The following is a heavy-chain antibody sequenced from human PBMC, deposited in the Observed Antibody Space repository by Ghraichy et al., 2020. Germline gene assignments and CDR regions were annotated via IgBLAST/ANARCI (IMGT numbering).Heavy chain of an antibody. CDR1: GFTFSGYA. D-gene: IGHD3-3*01. J-gene: IGHJ4*02. Sequence: LSLTCAASGFTFSGYAMSWVRQSPGKGLEWVSSISGNGGGTYYADSVKGRFTISRDNSKNTLHLQMNTLRAEDAAIYYCARRFLEAGDYWGQGTLVTVSS. CDR3: ARRFLEAGDY. CDR2: ISGNGGGT. V-gene: IGHV3-23*01.